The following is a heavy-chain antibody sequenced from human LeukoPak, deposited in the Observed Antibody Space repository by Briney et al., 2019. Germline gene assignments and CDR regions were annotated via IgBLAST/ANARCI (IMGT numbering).Heavy chain of an antibody. V-gene: IGHV4-38-2*02. D-gene: IGHD1-26*01. CDR1: GGSIGSGYY. CDR2: IYHSGST. Sequence: SSQTLSLTCTVSGGSIGSGYYWGWLRQPPGKGLEWIGSIYHSGSTYYNPSLKSRVTISVDTSKNQFSLKLSSVTAADTAVYYCARRLPYSGSYSWFDPWGQGTLVTVSS. CDR3: ARRLPYSGSYSWFDP. J-gene: IGHJ5*02.